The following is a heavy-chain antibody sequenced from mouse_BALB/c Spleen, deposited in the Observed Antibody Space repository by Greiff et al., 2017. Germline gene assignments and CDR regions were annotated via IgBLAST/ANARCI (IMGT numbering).Heavy chain of an antibody. D-gene: IGHD3-3*01. V-gene: IGHV1-4*01. J-gene: IGHJ2*01. CDR2: INPSSGYT. CDR3: ARGGTRRFDY. Sequence: QVQLQQSGAELARPGASVKMSCKASGYTFTSYTMHWVKQRPGQGLEWIGFINPSSGYTNYNQKFKDKATLTADKSSSTAYMQLSSLTSEDSAVYYCARGGTRRFDYWGQGTTLTVSS. CDR1: GYTFTSYT.